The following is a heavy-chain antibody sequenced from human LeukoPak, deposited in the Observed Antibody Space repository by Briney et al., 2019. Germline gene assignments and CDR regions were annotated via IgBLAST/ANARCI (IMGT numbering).Heavy chain of an antibody. CDR3: ATDRGSSPFDY. CDR1: GFTFSTYG. V-gene: IGHV3-33*03. J-gene: IGHJ4*02. Sequence: GGSLRLSCAASGFTFSTYGMHWVRQAPGKGLEWVAVIWSDGSYKYYADSVKGRFTISGDDSKNTLYLQMNSLRAEDTAVYYCATDRGSSPFDYWGQGTLVTVSS. CDR2: IWSDGSYK. D-gene: IGHD1-26*01.